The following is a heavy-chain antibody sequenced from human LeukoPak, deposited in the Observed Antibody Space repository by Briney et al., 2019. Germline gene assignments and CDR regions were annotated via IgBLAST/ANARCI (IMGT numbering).Heavy chain of an antibody. D-gene: IGHD1-26*01. CDR3: ARGGSYSGY. V-gene: IGHV4-59*08. Sequence: KPSETLSLTCSVSGGSISSYSWSWIRQPPGKGLAWIGNIYYSGSTNYNPSLKSRVTISLDTSKSQFSLQLSSVTAADTAVYYCARGGSYSGYWGQGTLVTVSS. J-gene: IGHJ4*02. CDR1: GGSISSYS. CDR2: IYYSGST.